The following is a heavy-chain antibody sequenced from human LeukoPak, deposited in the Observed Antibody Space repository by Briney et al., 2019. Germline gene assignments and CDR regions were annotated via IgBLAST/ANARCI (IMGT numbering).Heavy chain of an antibody. J-gene: IGHJ4*02. CDR2: IWYDGRNK. Sequence: RSLRLSCVASGFTFSSYGMHWVRQAPGKGLEWVAVIWYDGRNKYYGDSVKGRFTISRDNSKNTLYLQMNSLRAEDTAVYYCARDGGYCSGGSCYYVYWGQGTLVTVSS. D-gene: IGHD2-15*01. CDR1: GFTFSSYG. CDR3: ARDGGYCSGGSCYYVY. V-gene: IGHV3-33*01.